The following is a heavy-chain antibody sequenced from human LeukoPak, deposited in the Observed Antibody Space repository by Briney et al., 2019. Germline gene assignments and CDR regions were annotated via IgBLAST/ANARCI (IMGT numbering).Heavy chain of an antibody. CDR1: GGSFSGYY. CDR2: INHSGST. V-gene: IGHV4-34*01. D-gene: IGHD3-10*01. CDR3: ASVRGSGSYYDY. J-gene: IGHJ4*02. Sequence: PSETLSLTCAVYGGSFSGYYWSWIRQPPGKGLEWIGEINHSGSTNYNPSLKSRVTISVGTSKNQFSLRLSSVTAADTAVYYCASVRGSGSYYDYWGQGTLVTVSS.